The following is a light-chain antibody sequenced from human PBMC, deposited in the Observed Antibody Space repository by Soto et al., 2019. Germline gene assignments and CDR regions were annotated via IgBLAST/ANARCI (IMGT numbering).Light chain of an antibody. CDR1: SSDVGGYNY. V-gene: IGLV2-14*01. CDR3: SSYTSSRTRV. CDR2: DVS. Sequence: QSALTQPASVSGSPGQSITISCTGTSSDVGGYNYVSWYQQHPGKAPKLMMYDVSNRPSGVSNRFSGSKSGNTAALTISALQADDEADYYCSSYTSSRTRVFGTGTKLTVL. J-gene: IGLJ1*01.